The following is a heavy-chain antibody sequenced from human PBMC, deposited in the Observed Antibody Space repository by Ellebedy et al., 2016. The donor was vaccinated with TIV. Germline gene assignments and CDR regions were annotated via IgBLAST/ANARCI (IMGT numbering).Heavy chain of an antibody. CDR2: MRPSTGNT. CDR3: ARGRAFDP. J-gene: IGHJ5*02. CDR1: GYTFTGYD. V-gene: IGHV1-8*01. Sequence: AASVKVSCKASGYTFTGYDINWVRQATGQGIEWMGWMRPSTGNTASAQKFQGRVTITRNTSINTAYMELSSLRSEDTSVYYCARGRAFDPWGQGTLVTVSS.